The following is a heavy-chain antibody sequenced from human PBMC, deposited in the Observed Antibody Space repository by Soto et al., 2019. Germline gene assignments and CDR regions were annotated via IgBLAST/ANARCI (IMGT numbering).Heavy chain of an antibody. D-gene: IGHD1-26*01. CDR3: ARHRAKELASYYFDY. CDR1: GYSFTSYW. J-gene: IGHJ4*02. Sequence: GESLKISCKGSGYSFTSYWISWVRQMPGKGLEWMGRIDPSDSYTNYSPSFQGHVTISADKSISTAYLQWSSLKASDTAMYYCARHRAKELASYYFDYWGQGTLVTVSS. CDR2: IDPSDSYT. V-gene: IGHV5-10-1*01.